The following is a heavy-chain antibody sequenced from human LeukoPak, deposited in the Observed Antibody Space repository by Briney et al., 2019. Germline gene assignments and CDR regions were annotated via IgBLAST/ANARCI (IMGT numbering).Heavy chain of an antibody. V-gene: IGHV3-7*01. Sequence: GGSLRLSCAASGFTFSSYWMSWVRQAPGKGLEWVANIKQDGSEKYYVDSVKGRCTISRNNAKNSLYLQMTSMRAADTAVYYCARDLGWFVYWGQGTLVTVSS. CDR1: GFTFSSYW. CDR3: ARDLGWFVY. CDR2: IKQDGSEK. J-gene: IGHJ5*01.